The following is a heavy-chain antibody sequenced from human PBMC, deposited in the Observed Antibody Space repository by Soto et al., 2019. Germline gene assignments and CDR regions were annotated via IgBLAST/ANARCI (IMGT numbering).Heavy chain of an antibody. CDR3: ARVLTPYYYDSSGYYDFDY. Sequence: QVQLVQSGAEAKKPGASVKVSCKAANYTFTDYGISWVRQAPGQGLEWMGWISDYTGNTNYAQKLQGRVTMTTDTSTRTAYMELRSLRSDDTAVYYCARVLTPYYYDSSGYYDFDYWGPGTLVTVSS. V-gene: IGHV1-18*01. D-gene: IGHD3-22*01. CDR2: ISDYTGNT. J-gene: IGHJ4*02. CDR1: NYTFTDYG.